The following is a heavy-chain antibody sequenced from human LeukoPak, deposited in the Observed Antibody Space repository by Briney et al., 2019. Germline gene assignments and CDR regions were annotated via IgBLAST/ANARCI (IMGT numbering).Heavy chain of an antibody. V-gene: IGHV3-66*01. D-gene: IGHD3-10*01. J-gene: IGHJ4*02. CDR3: ARDYYGSGSYQFDY. Sequence: PVGSLRLSCAVSVLTVSNNYMNWGRGAPGTRLESFSAIHRGENTHYADSVKGRFTISRDNSKNTLYLQMNDLRAEDTAVYYCARDYYGSGSYQFDYWGRGTLVTVSS. CDR1: VLTVSNNY. CDR2: IHRGENT.